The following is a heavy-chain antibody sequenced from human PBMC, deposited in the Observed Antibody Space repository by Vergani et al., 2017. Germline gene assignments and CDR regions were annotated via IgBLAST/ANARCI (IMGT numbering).Heavy chain of an antibody. CDR3: AKVGRTKVAGKVGAFDF. Sequence: EVQLLESGGDLVQPGGSLRLSCAASGFTFIMHAMSWVRQAPGKGLEWVSTLSASDRRTHYADSVKGRFTISRDNSKNKLFLHMNSLRPEDTAMYYCAKVGRTKVAGKVGAFDFWGQGTMVTVSS. CDR1: GFTFIMHA. CDR2: LSASDRRT. D-gene: IGHD6-19*01. J-gene: IGHJ3*01. V-gene: IGHV3-23*01.